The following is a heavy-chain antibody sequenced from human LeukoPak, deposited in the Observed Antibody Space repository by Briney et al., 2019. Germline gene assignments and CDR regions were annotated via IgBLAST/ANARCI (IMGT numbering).Heavy chain of an antibody. CDR2: INTNTGNP. V-gene: IGHV7-4-1*02. CDR1: GYTFTSYA. Sequence: ASVKVSCKASGYTFTSYAMNWVRQAPGQGLEWMGWINTNTGNPTYAQGFTGRFVFSLDTSVSTAYLQISSLKAEDSAVYYCAKQGPGYCRSTSCYGVDYWGQGTLVTVSS. J-gene: IGHJ4*02. D-gene: IGHD2-2*01. CDR3: AKQGPGYCRSTSCYGVDY.